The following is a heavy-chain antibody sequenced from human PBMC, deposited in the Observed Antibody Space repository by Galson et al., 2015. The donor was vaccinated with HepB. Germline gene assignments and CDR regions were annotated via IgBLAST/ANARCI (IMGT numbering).Heavy chain of an antibody. J-gene: IGHJ6*02. D-gene: IGHD3-22*01. CDR2: ISAYNGNT. V-gene: IGHV1-18*01. Sequence: SVTVSCKASGSTFTSYGISWVRQAPGQGLEWMGWISAYNGNTNYAQKLQGRVTMTTDTSTSTAYMELRSLRSDDTAVYYCARNYYDSSGYPYYYGMDVWGQGTTVTVSS. CDR3: ARNYYDSSGYPYYYGMDV. CDR1: GSTFTSYG.